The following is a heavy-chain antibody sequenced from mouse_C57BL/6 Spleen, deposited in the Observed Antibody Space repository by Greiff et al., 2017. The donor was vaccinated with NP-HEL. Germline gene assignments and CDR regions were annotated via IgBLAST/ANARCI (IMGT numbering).Heavy chain of an antibody. CDR1: GYAFSSSW. J-gene: IGHJ3*01. V-gene: IGHV1-82*01. Sequence: VQLQQFGPELVKPGASVKISCKASGYAFSSSWMNWVKQRPGKGLEWIGRIYPGDGDTNYNGKFKGKATLTADKSSSTAYMQLSSLTSEDSAVYFCARSITTVVATDWGQGTLVTVSA. D-gene: IGHD1-1*01. CDR3: ARSITTVVATD. CDR2: IYPGDGDT.